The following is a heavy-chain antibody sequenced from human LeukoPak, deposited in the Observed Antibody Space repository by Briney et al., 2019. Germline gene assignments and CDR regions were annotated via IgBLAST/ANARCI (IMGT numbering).Heavy chain of an antibody. D-gene: IGHD6-13*01. V-gene: IGHV1-18*04. CDR1: GYTFTGYY. J-gene: IGHJ3*02. CDR3: AREKSSSFQLRAFDI. Sequence: ASVKVSCKASGYTFTGYYMHWVRQAPGQGLEWMGWISAYNGNTNYAQKLQGRVTMTTDTSTSTAYMELRSLRSDDTAVYYCAREKSSSFQLRAFDIWGQGTMVTVSS. CDR2: ISAYNGNT.